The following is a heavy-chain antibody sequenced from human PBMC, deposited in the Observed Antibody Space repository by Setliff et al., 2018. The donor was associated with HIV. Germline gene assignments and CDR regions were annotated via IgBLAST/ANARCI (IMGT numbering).Heavy chain of an antibody. D-gene: IGHD6-6*01. CDR2: IDPDGTILSDGTKT. V-gene: IGHV3-74*01. CDR1: GFTFRHHW. CDR3: ATDLNIPFRPPDDY. Sequence: GSLRLSCAASGFTFRHHWMHWVRQAPGKGLMWVARIDPDGTILSDGTKTSHADSVKGRFTISRDNAKNTLYLQMNSLRAEDTAVYYCATDLNIPFRPPDDYWGQGILVTVSS. J-gene: IGHJ4*02.